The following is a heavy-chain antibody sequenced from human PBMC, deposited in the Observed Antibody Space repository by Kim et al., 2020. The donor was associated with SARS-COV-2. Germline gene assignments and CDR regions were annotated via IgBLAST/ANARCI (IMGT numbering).Heavy chain of an antibody. CDR3: QYYYDSRGYYSYGMDV. J-gene: IGHJ6*01. CDR2: IYYSGST. D-gene: IGHD3-22*01. V-gene: IGHV4-39*01. CDR1: GGSISSSSYY. Sequence: SQTLSLSCTVSGGSISSSSYYWGWIRQPPGKGLEWIGNIYYSGSTYYNPSLKSRVTISVDTSKNQFSLKLSSVTAADTAVYYCQYYYDSRGYYSYGMDVW.